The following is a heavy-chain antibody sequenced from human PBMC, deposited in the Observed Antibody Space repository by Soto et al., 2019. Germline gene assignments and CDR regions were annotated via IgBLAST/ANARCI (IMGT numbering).Heavy chain of an antibody. D-gene: IGHD2-21*01. V-gene: IGHV1-69*02. Sequence: QVQLVQSGAEVKKPGSSVKVSCKASGGTFSSYTISWVRQAPGQGLEWMGRIIPILGIANYAQKFQGRVTITADKSTSTAYMELSSLRSEDTAVYYCARSLWCGGACYLGWYFDLWGRGTLVTVSS. CDR1: GGTFSSYT. CDR3: ARSLWCGGACYLGWYFDL. CDR2: IIPILGIA. J-gene: IGHJ2*01.